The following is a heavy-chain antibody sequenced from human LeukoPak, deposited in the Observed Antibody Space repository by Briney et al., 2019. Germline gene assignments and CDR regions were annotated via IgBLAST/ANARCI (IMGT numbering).Heavy chain of an antibody. J-gene: IGHJ4*02. CDR1: GFTFSSYA. CDR3: ARDSCSGGSCYDNFDY. D-gene: IGHD2-15*01. V-gene: IGHV3-30*04. CDR2: IPYDGSNK. Sequence: GGSLRLSCAASGFTFSSYAMHWVRQAPGKGLEGVAVIPYDGSNKYYADSVKGRFTISRDNSKNTLYLQMNSLRAEDTAVYYCARDSCSGGSCYDNFDYWGQGTLVTVSS.